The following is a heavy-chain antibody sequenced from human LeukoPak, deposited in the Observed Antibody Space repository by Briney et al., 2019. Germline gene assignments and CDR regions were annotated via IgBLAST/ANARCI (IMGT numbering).Heavy chain of an antibody. D-gene: IGHD3-22*01. J-gene: IGHJ4*02. CDR1: GYTFTSYA. Sequence: ASVKVSCKASGYTFTSYAMHWVRQAPGQRLEWVGWINAGNGNTKYSQKFQGRVTITADESTSTAYMELSSLRSEDTAVYYCARDHTLNYYDSSGYHPFDYWGQGTLVTVSS. V-gene: IGHV1-3*01. CDR2: INAGNGNT. CDR3: ARDHTLNYYDSSGYHPFDY.